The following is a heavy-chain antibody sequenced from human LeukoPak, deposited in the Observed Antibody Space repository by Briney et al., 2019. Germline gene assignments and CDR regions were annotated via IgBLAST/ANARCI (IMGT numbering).Heavy chain of an antibody. CDR3: ARRLAYDYVWGSYRSPNAFDI. CDR1: GGSFSGYY. CDR2: INHIGST. J-gene: IGHJ3*02. V-gene: IGHV4-34*01. D-gene: IGHD3-16*02. Sequence: SETLSLTCAVYGGSFSGYYWSWIRQPPGKGLEWIGEINHIGSTNYNPSLKSRVTISVDTSKNQFSLKLSSVTAADTAVYYCARRLAYDYVWGSYRSPNAFDIWGQGTMVTVSS.